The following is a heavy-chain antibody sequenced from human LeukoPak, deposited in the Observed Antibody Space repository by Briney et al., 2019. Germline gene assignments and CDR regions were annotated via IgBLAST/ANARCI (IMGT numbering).Heavy chain of an antibody. CDR3: ARGDDDSSGWFPLDY. D-gene: IGHD6-19*01. V-gene: IGHV3-33*08. Sequence: PGGSLRLSCAASGFSFSSHVVHWVRQAPGKGLEWVAVIWYDGSNKYYADSVKGRFTISRDNSKNTLYLQMNSLRAEDTAVYYCARGDDDSSGWFPLDYWGQGTLVTVSS. CDR1: GFSFSSHV. J-gene: IGHJ4*02. CDR2: IWYDGSNK.